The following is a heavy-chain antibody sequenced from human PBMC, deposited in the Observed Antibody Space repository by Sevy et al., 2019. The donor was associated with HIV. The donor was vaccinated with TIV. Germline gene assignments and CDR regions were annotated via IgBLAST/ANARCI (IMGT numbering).Heavy chain of an antibody. CDR1: GFTFSSYS. J-gene: IGHJ3*02. CDR3: ARGVQTYDAFDI. D-gene: IGHD6-6*01. CDR2: ISGISNYI. Sequence: GGSLRLSCAASGFTFSSYSMNWVRQAPGKGLEWVSSISGISNYIYYADSVKGRFTISRDNAKSSLYLQMNSLRAEDTAVYYCARGVQTYDAFDIWGQGTMVTVSS. V-gene: IGHV3-21*06.